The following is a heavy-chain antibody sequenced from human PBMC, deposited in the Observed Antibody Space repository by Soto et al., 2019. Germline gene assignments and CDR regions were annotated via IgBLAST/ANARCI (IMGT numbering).Heavy chain of an antibody. CDR1: GYTFTSYG. CDR2: ISTYNGKT. D-gene: IGHD3-22*01. CDR3: ARWVSDTSAYPWA. Sequence: QVQLVQSGAEVKKPGASVKVSCKSSGYTFTSYGISWVRQAPGQGLEWMGWISTYNGKTKYAQKLQGRVTMTTDTTTSTAYMELRSLRSDDTAVYYCARWVSDTSAYPWAWGQGTLVTVSS. J-gene: IGHJ5*02. V-gene: IGHV1-18*01.